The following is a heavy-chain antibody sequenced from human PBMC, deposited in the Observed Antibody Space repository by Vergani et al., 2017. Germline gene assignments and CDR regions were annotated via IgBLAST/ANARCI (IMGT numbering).Heavy chain of an antibody. V-gene: IGHV3-23*04. J-gene: IGHJ4*02. CDR1: GFTFSSYS. Sequence: EVQLVESGGGLVKPGGSLRLSCAASGFTFSSYSMNWVRQAPGKGLEWVSAISGSGGSTYYADSVKGRFTISRDSSENTLYLQMNSLRAEDTALYYCAKGRPYSDSPLDYWGQGTLVTVSS. CDR3: AKGRPYSDSPLDY. CDR2: ISGSGGST. D-gene: IGHD6-13*01.